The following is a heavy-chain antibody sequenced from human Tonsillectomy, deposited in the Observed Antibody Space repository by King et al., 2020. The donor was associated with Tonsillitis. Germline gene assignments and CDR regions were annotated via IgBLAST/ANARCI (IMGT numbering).Heavy chain of an antibody. D-gene: IGHD2-15*01. CDR1: GFTFSSYA. CDR2: ISYDGNNK. CDR3: ATSKVAGQYYYYCGMDV. Sequence: QVQLVESGGGVVQPGRSLRLSCAASGFTFSSYAMHWVRQAPGKGLEWVAVISYDGNNKYYADSVKGRFTISRDNSKNTLYLQMNSLRAEDTAVYYCATSKVAGQYYYYCGMDVWGQGTTVTVSS. V-gene: IGHV3-30*04. J-gene: IGHJ6*02.